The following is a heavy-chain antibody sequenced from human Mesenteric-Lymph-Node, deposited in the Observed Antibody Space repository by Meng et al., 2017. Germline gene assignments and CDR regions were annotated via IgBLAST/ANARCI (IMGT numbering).Heavy chain of an antibody. Sequence: GESLKISCAASGFTFSSYAMSWVRQAPGKGLEWVSAISGSGGSTYYADSVKGRFTISRDNAKNSLYLQMNSLRAEDTAVYYCARDEWYSRGWLRYWGQGTLVTVSS. CDR2: ISGSGGST. V-gene: IGHV3-23*01. CDR3: ARDEWYSRGWLRY. D-gene: IGHD6-19*01. J-gene: IGHJ4*02. CDR1: GFTFSSYA.